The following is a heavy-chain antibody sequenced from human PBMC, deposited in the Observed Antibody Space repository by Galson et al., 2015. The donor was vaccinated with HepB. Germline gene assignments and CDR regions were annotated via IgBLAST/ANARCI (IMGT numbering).Heavy chain of an antibody. J-gene: IGHJ6*02. CDR1: GFTFSSYW. V-gene: IGHV3-7*01. CDR2: IKQDGSEK. Sequence: SLRLSCAASGFTFSSYWMSWVRQAPGKGLEWVANIKQDGSEKYYVDSVKGRFTISRDNAKNSLYLQMNSLRAEDTAVYYCARDETSGWYPYYYYYGMDVWGQGTTVAVSS. CDR3: ARDETSGWYPYYYYYGMDV. D-gene: IGHD6-19*01.